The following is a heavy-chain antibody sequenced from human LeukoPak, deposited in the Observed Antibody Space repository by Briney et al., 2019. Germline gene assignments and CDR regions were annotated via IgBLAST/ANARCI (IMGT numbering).Heavy chain of an antibody. J-gene: IGHJ4*02. V-gene: IGHV3-7*01. CDR3: ARDTLGEGEDANYAVYYFDY. Sequence: GGSLRLSCAASGFTFSSYTMNWVRQAPGKGLEWVANIKQDGNEKYYADSVKGRFTISRDNGKNSLDLQMNSLRADDTAVYYCARDTLGEGEDANYAVYYFDYWGQGTVVTVSS. CDR2: IKQDGNEK. D-gene: IGHD4/OR15-4a*01. CDR1: GFTFSSYT.